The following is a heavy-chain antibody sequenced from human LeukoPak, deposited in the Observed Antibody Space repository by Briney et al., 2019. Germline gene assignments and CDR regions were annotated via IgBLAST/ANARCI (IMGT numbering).Heavy chain of an antibody. V-gene: IGHV4-34*01. CDR3: ARVDSSNWYEYRGYFDY. D-gene: IGHD6-13*01. Sequence: SETLSLTCAVYGGSFSGYYWSWIRQPPGKGLEWIGEINHSGSTDYNPSLKSRVTISVDTSKNQFSLKLSSVTAADTAVYYCARVDSSNWYEYRGYFDYWGQGTLVTVSS. CDR2: INHSGST. CDR1: GGSFSGYY. J-gene: IGHJ4*02.